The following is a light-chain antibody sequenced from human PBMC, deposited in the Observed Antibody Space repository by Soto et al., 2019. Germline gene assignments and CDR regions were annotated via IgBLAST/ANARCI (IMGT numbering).Light chain of an antibody. Sequence: EIVLTQSPGTLSLSPGERATLSCRASQSVSNYLAWYQQKPGQAPRLLIYGASSRATGIPDRFSGSGSGTDFTLTISRLEPEDFAVYYCQQYGSSPATFGGGTKVDIK. CDR1: QSVSNY. V-gene: IGKV3-20*01. CDR2: GAS. J-gene: IGKJ4*01. CDR3: QQYGSSPAT.